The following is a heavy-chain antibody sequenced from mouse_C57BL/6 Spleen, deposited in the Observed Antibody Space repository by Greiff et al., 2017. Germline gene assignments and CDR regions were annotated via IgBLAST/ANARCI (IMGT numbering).Heavy chain of an antibody. CDR3: ARGDSYYAMDY. Sequence: QVQLQQPGAELVKPGASVKLSCKASGYTFTSYWMQWVKQRPGQGLEWIGEIDPSDSYTNYNQQFKGKATLTVDTSSSTAYMQLSSLTSEDSAVYYCARGDSYYAMDYWGQGTSVTVSS. CDR1: GYTFTSYW. CDR2: IDPSDSYT. D-gene: IGHD3-3*01. J-gene: IGHJ4*01. V-gene: IGHV1-50*01.